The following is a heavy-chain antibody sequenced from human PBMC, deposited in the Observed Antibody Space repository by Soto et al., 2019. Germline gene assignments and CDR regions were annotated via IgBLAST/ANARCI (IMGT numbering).Heavy chain of an antibody. CDR2: VYYGGRS. V-gene: IGHV4-39*02. D-gene: IGHD3-10*01. CDR1: SAPVSSTTYT. CDR3: ARDIRFGELPYPSWFDP. Sequence: SETLSLTCTVSSAPVSSTTYTWGWIRQPPGKGLEWVASVYYGGRSYYNPTLNSRVTISVDTSKNQFSLKMTSVTAADTAVYYCARDIRFGELPYPSWFDPWGQGTLVTVSS. J-gene: IGHJ5*02.